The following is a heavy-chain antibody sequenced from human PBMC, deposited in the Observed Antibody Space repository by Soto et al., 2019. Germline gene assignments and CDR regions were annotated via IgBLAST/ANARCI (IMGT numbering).Heavy chain of an antibody. Sequence: SETRSLTCAVYGGSFSGYYWSWIRQPPGKGLEWIGEINHSGSTNYNPSLKSRVTISVDTSKNQFSLKLSSVTAADTAVYYCARGRKERSITIFGVVIPSYNYMDVWGKGTTVTVSS. CDR3: ARGRKERSITIFGVVIPSYNYMDV. V-gene: IGHV4-34*01. J-gene: IGHJ6*03. D-gene: IGHD3-3*01. CDR2: INHSGST. CDR1: GGSFSGYY.